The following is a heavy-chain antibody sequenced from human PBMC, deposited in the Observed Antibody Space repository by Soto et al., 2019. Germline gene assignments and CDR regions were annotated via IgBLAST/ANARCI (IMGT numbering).Heavy chain of an antibody. CDR3: AKVSSSWYAGFFDL. Sequence: GGSLRLSCTASGFSFNRHAMTRVRQAPGKGLEWVSGLSDSGGSIYYADSVKGRFTVSRDNSMNTLYLQMNTLRAEDTAIYYCAKVSSSWYAGFFDLWGQGSLVTVSS. CDR2: LSDSGGSI. V-gene: IGHV3-23*01. D-gene: IGHD6-13*01. J-gene: IGHJ4*02. CDR1: GFSFNRHA.